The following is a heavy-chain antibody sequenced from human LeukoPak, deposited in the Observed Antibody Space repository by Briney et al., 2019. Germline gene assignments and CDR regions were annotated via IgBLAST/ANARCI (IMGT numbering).Heavy chain of an antibody. CDR1: GGSISSYY. D-gene: IGHD6-13*01. J-gene: IGHJ6*02. Sequence: SETLSLTCTVSGGSISSYYWSWIRQPPGKGLEWIGYIYYSGSTNYNPSLKSRVTISVDTSKNQFSLKLSSVTAADTAVYYCARGGSAAGTVLGPPYYYYYGMDVWGQGTTVTVTS. CDR3: ARGGSAAGTVLGPPYYYYYGMDV. V-gene: IGHV4-59*01. CDR2: IYYSGST.